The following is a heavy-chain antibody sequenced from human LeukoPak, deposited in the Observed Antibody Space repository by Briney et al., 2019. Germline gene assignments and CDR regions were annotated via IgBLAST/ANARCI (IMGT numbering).Heavy chain of an antibody. CDR1: GYTFTSYG. V-gene: IGHV1-18*01. J-gene: IGHJ6*03. CDR2: ISGYNGNT. D-gene: IGHD6-13*01. CDR3: AREGVIDSSWYLDYYYMDV. Sequence: ASVKVSCKASGYTFTSYGISWVRQAPGQGLEWMGWISGYNGNTNYAQKLQGRVTMTTDTSTSTAYMELRSLRSDDTAVYYCAREGVIDSSWYLDYYYMDVWGKGTTVTVSS.